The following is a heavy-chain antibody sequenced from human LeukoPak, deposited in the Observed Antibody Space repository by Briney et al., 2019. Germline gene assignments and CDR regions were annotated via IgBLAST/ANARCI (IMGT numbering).Heavy chain of an antibody. CDR1: GFTFSNYW. D-gene: IGHD3-22*01. Sequence: PGGSLRLSCAASGFTFSNYWMHWVRQAPGKGLVWVSRIKSDGNTNYADSVKGRFTISRDNAKNTVSLQMNSLRAEDTGVYYCARAPSEIGGYYPEYFRHWGQGTLVTVSS. V-gene: IGHV3-74*01. CDR2: IKSDGNT. CDR3: ARAPSEIGGYYPEYFRH. J-gene: IGHJ1*01.